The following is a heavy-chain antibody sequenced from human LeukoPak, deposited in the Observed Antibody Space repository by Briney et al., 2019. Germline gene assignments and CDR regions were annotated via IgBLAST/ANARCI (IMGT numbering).Heavy chain of an antibody. V-gene: IGHV3-11*01. Sequence: GGSLRLSCAASGFTFSDYYMSWIRQAPGKGLEWVSYISSSGSTIYYADSVMGRFTISRDNAKNSLYLQMNSLRAEDTAVYYCARDQYCSGGSCYVGYFDYWGQGTLVTVSS. J-gene: IGHJ4*02. D-gene: IGHD2-15*01. CDR3: ARDQYCSGGSCYVGYFDY. CDR2: ISSSGSTI. CDR1: GFTFSDYY.